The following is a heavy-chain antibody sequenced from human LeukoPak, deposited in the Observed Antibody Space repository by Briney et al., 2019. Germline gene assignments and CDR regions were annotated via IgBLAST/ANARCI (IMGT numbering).Heavy chain of an antibody. J-gene: IGHJ3*02. CDR2: IWPDGINQ. V-gene: IGHV3-30*19. CDR1: GFTFSNYG. CDR3: ARETTVTFPDAFDI. D-gene: IGHD4-17*01. Sequence: GGSLRLSCAASGFTFSNYGMHWVRQAPGKGLDWVAAIWPDGINQDYADSVRGRFTISRDNSKNILYLQMTSLGAEDTALYYCARETTVTFPDAFDIWGQGTMVTVSS.